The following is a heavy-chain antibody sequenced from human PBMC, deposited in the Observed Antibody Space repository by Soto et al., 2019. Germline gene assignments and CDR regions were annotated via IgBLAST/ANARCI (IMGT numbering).Heavy chain of an antibody. D-gene: IGHD6-19*01. V-gene: IGHV3-48*02. J-gene: IGHJ4*02. CDR2: ISGSGGTI. CDR3: ARETGLRSSGWSYYFDF. CDR1: GFTLSSYS. Sequence: EVQLVESGGGMVQPGGSLRVSCAASGFTLSSYSMHWVRQAPGKGLEWVSYISGSGGTIYYAGSMKGRFTISRDNAKNSLSVQMNSLRDEDTAVYFCARETGLRSSGWSYYFDFWGQGTRVTVSS.